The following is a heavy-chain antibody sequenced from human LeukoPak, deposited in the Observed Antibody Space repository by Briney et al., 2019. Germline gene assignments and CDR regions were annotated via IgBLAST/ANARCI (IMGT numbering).Heavy chain of an antibody. D-gene: IGHD2-8*02. Sequence: PSETLSLTCAVYGGSFSGYYWSWIRQPPGKGLEWIGEINHSGSTNYNPSLKSRVTISVDTSKNQFSLKLSSVTAADTAVYYCARGSGPAWGQGTLVTVSS. CDR1: GGSFSGYY. CDR2: INHSGST. CDR3: ARGSGPA. J-gene: IGHJ4*02. V-gene: IGHV4-34*01.